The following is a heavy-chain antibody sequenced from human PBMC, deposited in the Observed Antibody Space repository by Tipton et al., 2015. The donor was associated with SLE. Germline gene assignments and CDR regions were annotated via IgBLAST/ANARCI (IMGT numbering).Heavy chain of an antibody. CDR2: ISGFAGST. D-gene: IGHD2-2*01. V-gene: IGHV3-23*01. CDR3: AKGAEVVPVPHDVFDI. CDR1: GFTFSNYA. J-gene: IGHJ3*02. Sequence: SLRLSCAASGFTFSNYAMSWVRQAPGKGLEWVSAISGFAGSTYYADSVKGRFTISRDNSKNTLYLQMNSLRAEDTAVYYCAKGAEVVPVPHDVFDIWGQGTMVTVSS.